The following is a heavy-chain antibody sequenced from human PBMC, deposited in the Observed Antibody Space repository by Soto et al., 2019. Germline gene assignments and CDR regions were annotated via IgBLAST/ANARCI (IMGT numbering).Heavy chain of an antibody. D-gene: IGHD1-1*01. CDR3: AKDRTTTTSYIHGYFDY. J-gene: IGHJ4*02. CDR2: ISGSGAAT. V-gene: IGHV3-23*01. Sequence: PGGSLRLSCVVSGFTLLGSAVSSVRKDPGQGREWVAAISGSGAATYYANSVKRRFTISRENSKNTKHLEKTGLRAEDTDVYYCAKDRTTTTSYIHGYFDYWGQGALVTVSS. CDR1: GFTLLGSA.